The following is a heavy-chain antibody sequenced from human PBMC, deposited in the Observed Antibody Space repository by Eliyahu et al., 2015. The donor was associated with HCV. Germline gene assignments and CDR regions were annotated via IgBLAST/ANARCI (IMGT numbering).Heavy chain of an antibody. J-gene: IGHJ5*02. D-gene: IGHD6-19*01. CDR1: GGXIXTYY. Sequence: QVQLQESGPGLVKPSETLSLTCTVSGGXIXTYYWSWIRQPPGKGLELIGDIPYSGGTNYNPSLKSRVTISIDTSKNQFSLNLTSVTAADTAMYYCASGGGGIAVTGTGGWFDPWGQGTLVTVSS. V-gene: IGHV4-59*01. CDR3: ASGGGGIAVTGTGGWFDP. CDR2: IPYSGGT.